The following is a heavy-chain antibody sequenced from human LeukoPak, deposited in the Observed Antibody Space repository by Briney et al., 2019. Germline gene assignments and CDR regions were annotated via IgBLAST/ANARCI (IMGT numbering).Heavy chain of an antibody. CDR1: GFIVSSNY. Sequence: PGGSLILSCAASGFIVSSNYLGWVRQAAGKGLEWVAVLYSGGSTYYHDSVKGRFTISGDNSQNTLYLQMDSLRAEDTAVYYCARLYDSSGYCAFDIWGQGTMVTVSS. V-gene: IGHV3-66*02. CDR3: ARLYDSSGYCAFDI. CDR2: LYSGGST. J-gene: IGHJ3*02. D-gene: IGHD3-22*01.